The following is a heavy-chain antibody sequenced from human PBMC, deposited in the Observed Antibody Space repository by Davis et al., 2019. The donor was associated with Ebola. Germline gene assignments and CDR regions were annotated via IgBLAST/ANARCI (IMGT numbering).Heavy chain of an antibody. CDR2: IHYSGST. D-gene: IGHD1-7*01. V-gene: IGHV4-39*01. CDR3: ARRGNWNYVPHWFDP. J-gene: IGHJ5*02. Sequence: PSETLSLTCTVSGGSISSSSYYWGWIRQPPGKGLEWIGSIHYSGSTYYNPSLKSRVTISVDTSKNQFSLKLSSVTAADTAVYYCARRGNWNYVPHWFDPWGQGTLVTVSS. CDR1: GGSISSSSYY.